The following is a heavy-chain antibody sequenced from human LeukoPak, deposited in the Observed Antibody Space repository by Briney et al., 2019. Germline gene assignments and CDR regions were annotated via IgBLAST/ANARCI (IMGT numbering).Heavy chain of an antibody. CDR3: ARKLTNDIVVVVAATAYFDY. D-gene: IGHD2-15*01. CDR2: INHSGST. Sequence: SETLSLTCAVYGGSFCGYYWSWIRQPPGKGLEWIGEINHSGSTNYNPSLKSRVTISVDTSKNQFSLKLSSVTAADTAVYYCARKLTNDIVVVVAATAYFDYWGQGTLVTVSS. CDR1: GGSFCGYY. V-gene: IGHV4-34*01. J-gene: IGHJ4*02.